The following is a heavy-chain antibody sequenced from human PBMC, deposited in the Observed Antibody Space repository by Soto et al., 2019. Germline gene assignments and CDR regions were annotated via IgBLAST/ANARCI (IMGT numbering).Heavy chain of an antibody. CDR1: GFTCRSYG. D-gene: IGHD3-16*01. V-gene: IGHV3-30*06. CDR3: ARWGTAGGLDV. J-gene: IGHJ1*01. CDR2: TSYDGSDK. Sequence: QVQLVESGGGGVQPGTSLTVSCVGSGFTCRSYGIHWVRQAPGKGLEWVALTSYDGSDKYYDDSVRGRFTTSRDNSRNTVYLQRVSLRLEDKALYYCARWGTAGGLDVWGQGTLVSV.